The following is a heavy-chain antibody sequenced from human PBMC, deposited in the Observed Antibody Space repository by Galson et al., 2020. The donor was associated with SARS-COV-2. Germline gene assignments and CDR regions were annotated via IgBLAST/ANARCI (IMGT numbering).Heavy chain of an antibody. J-gene: IGHJ6*02. CDR1: GFTFSSYA. D-gene: IGHD6-13*01. V-gene: IGHV3-33*01. CDR3: AREEGSRSWDTGWMDV. Sequence: GGSLRLSCAASGFTFSSYAMHWVRQAPGKGLEWVPVISNDGSNKYYADSVKARFTISRDTSKNTLYLQMNSLRAEDTAVYYCAREEGSRSWDTGWMDVWGQGTTVTVSS. CDR2: ISNDGSNK.